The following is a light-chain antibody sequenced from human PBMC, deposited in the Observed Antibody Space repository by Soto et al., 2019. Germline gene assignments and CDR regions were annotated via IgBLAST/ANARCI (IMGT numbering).Light chain of an antibody. CDR2: GAS. Sequence: EIVLTQSPGTLSLSPRERATLSCRASQSIASSYLGWYQQKPGQAPRLLIYGASGRATGIPDRFSGSGSGTDFTLSINRLEPEDFAVYYCQHYGTSPFTFGPGTKVEIK. J-gene: IGKJ3*01. CDR3: QHYGTSPFT. V-gene: IGKV3-20*01. CDR1: QSIASSY.